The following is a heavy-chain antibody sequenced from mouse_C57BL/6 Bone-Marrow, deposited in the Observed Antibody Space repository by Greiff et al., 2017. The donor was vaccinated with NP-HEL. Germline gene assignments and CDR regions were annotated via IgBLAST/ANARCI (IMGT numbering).Heavy chain of an antibody. J-gene: IGHJ4*01. V-gene: IGHV5-17*01. D-gene: IGHD1-1*01. CDR2: ISSGSSTI. Sequence: EVQRVESGGGLVKPGGSLKLSCAASGFTFSDYGMHWVRQAPEKGLEWVAYISSGSSTIYYADTVKGRFTISRDNAKNTLFLQMTSLRSEDTAMYYCARRVHYGSNYAMDYWGQGTSVTVSS. CDR1: GFTFSDYG. CDR3: ARRVHYGSNYAMDY.